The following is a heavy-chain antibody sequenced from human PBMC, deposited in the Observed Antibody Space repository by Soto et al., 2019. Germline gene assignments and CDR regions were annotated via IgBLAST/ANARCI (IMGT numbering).Heavy chain of an antibody. D-gene: IGHD2-21*02. J-gene: IGHJ6*02. CDR2: FHYSGRT. CDR3: ARDDGRYCAADCQYSPSYYYGMDV. V-gene: IGHV4-39*02. Sequence: SETLSLTCSVSGGSISSGPYSWGWIRQPPGKGLEWIGTFHYSGRTYYSPSLESRVTISVDTSKNQFSLKVSSVTAADTAVYYCARDDGRYCAADCQYSPSYYYGMDVWGQGTTVTVSS. CDR1: GGSISSGPYS.